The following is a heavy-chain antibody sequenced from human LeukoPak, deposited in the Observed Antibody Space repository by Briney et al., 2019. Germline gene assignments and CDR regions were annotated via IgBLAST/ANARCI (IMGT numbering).Heavy chain of an antibody. CDR3: TRGTRPLGDYYHYMDV. CDR1: GGTFINYA. Sequence: SVKVSCKASGGTFINYAVTWVRQAPAQGLEWMGRIIPMFDSPRYAQMFQGRLSITTDEPTTTAYRELGSLRSEDTAVYYCTRGTRPLGDYYHYMDVWGEGTTVTVSS. CDR2: IIPMFDSP. V-gene: IGHV1-69*05. D-gene: IGHD3-3*01. J-gene: IGHJ6*03.